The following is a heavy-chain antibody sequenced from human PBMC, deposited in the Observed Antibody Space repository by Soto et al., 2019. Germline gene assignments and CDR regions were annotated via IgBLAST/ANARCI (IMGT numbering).Heavy chain of an antibody. Sequence: VKVSCKASGGTFSSYAISWVRQAPGQGLEWMGGIIPIFGTANYAQKFQGRVTITADESTSTAYMELSSLRSEDTAVYYCARDGKAMISSFQHWGQGTLVTVSS. CDR2: IIPIFGTA. V-gene: IGHV1-69*13. CDR1: GGTFSSYA. D-gene: IGHD3-22*01. CDR3: ARDGKAMISSFQH. J-gene: IGHJ1*01.